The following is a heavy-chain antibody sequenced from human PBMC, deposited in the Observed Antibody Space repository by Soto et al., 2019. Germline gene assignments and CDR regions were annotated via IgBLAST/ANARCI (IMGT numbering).Heavy chain of an antibody. Sequence: QVQLVQSGAEEKKPGASVKVSCKASGYTFTSYAMHWVRQAPGQRLEWMGWINAGNGNTKYSQKFQGRVTITRDTSARTAYMELSSLRSEDTAVYYCARDLLGYCSGGSCYYGMDVWGQGTTVTVSS. CDR2: INAGNGNT. CDR3: ARDLLGYCSGGSCYYGMDV. CDR1: GYTFTSYA. V-gene: IGHV1-3*05. J-gene: IGHJ6*02. D-gene: IGHD2-15*01.